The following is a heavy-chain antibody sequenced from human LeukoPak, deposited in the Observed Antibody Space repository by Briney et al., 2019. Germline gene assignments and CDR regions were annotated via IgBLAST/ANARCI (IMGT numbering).Heavy chain of an antibody. CDR3: ARDRFSAYCSSTSCYAPYYYYYGMDV. J-gene: IGHJ6*02. Sequence: GASVKVSCKASGYTFTGYYMHWVRQAPGQGLEWVGWINPNSGGTNYAQKFQGWVTMTRDTSISTAYMELSRLRSDDTAVYYCARDRFSAYCSSTSCYAPYYYYYGMDVWGQGTTVTVSS. CDR2: INPNSGGT. V-gene: IGHV1-2*04. CDR1: GYTFTGYY. D-gene: IGHD2-2*01.